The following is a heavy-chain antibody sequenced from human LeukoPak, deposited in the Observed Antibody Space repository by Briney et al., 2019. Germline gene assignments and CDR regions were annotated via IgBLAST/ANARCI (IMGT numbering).Heavy chain of an antibody. J-gene: IGHJ4*02. CDR2: ISSSGSAI. CDR1: GFTFSSYE. V-gene: IGHV3-48*03. CDR3: ARGGSLGY. D-gene: IGHD6-19*01. Sequence: GGSLSLSCAASGFTFSSYEMNWVRQAPGKGLECVSKISSSGSAIYYADSVKGRFTISRDNAKSTVYLQMNSLRVEDTAVYYCARGGSLGYWGQGTLVTVSS.